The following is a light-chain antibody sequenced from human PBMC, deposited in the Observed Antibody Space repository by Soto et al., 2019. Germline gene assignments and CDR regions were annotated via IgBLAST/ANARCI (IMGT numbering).Light chain of an antibody. CDR1: SSNIGNNY. CDR2: DNN. V-gene: IGLV1-51*01. Sequence: QSVLTQPPSVSAAPGQKVTISCSGSSSNIGNNYVSWYQQLPGTAPKLLIYDNNKRPSGIPDRFSGSKSGTSATRGITGLQTGDEADYCCGTWDSRLGAYVFGTGTKLTVL. CDR3: GTWDSRLGAYV. J-gene: IGLJ1*01.